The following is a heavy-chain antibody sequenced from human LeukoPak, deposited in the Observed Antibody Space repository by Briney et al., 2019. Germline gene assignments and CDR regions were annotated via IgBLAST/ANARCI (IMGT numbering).Heavy chain of an antibody. D-gene: IGHD3-9*01. V-gene: IGHV1-2*02. Sequence: GASVKVSCKASGYTFIDHYIHWVRQAPGQGLESMGWINPNIGDTNYAQKFQGRVTMTRDTSSSTAYMELSRLRSDDTAVYYCATGGRGTILPLAHDAFDIWGQGTMVTVSS. CDR2: INPNIGDT. CDR3: ATGGRGTILPLAHDAFDI. J-gene: IGHJ3*02. CDR1: GYTFIDHY.